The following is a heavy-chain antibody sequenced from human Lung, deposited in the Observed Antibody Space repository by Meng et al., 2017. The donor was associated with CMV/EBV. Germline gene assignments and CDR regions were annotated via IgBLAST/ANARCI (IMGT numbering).Heavy chain of an antibody. D-gene: IGHD3-22*01. CDR1: GFTFDDYD. V-gene: IGHV3-20*01. Sequence: ESLKISXAASGFTFDDYDMSWVRQAPGKGLEWVSGINWNGGSTGYADSVKGRFTISRDNAKNSLYLQMNSLRAEDTALYHCARGYYESRRGIDYWGQGTLVTVSS. CDR3: ARGYYESRRGIDY. J-gene: IGHJ4*02. CDR2: INWNGGST.